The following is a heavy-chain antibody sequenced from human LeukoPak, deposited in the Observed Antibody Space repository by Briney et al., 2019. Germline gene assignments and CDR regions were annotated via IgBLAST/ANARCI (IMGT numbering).Heavy chain of an antibody. Sequence: GGSLRLSCAASGFTFSSYGMHWVRQAPGKGLEWVAVIWYDGSNKYYADSVKGRFTISRDNSKNTLYLRMNSLRAEDTAVYYCARDRDCSSTSCYVSGGMDVWGQGTTVTVSS. CDR2: IWYDGSNK. V-gene: IGHV3-33*01. J-gene: IGHJ6*02. D-gene: IGHD2-2*01. CDR1: GFTFSSYG. CDR3: ARDRDCSSTSCYVSGGMDV.